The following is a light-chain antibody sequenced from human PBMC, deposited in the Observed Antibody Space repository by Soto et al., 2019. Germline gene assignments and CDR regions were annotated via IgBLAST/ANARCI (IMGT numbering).Light chain of an antibody. Sequence: EIVLTQSPGTLSLSPGERVTLSCRASQSVSSRYLAWYQPRPGQAPRLLIYGASTRATGIPDRFSGSGSGTDFTLTIRRLEPEDVAVYYCQQYNPSPAITFGQGTRREIK. CDR1: QSVSSRY. J-gene: IGKJ5*01. CDR3: QQYNPSPAIT. V-gene: IGKV3-20*01. CDR2: GAS.